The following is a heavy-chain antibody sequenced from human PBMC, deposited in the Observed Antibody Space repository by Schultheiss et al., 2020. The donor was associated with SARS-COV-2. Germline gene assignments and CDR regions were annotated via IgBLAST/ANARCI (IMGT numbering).Heavy chain of an antibody. Sequence: SETLSLTCAVYGGSFSGYYWSWIRQPPGKGLEWIGEINHSGSTNYNPSLKSRVTISVDTSKNQFSLKLSSVTAADTAVYYCARGQTRGDKLGYWGQGTLVTVSS. J-gene: IGHJ4*02. CDR1: GGSFSGYY. D-gene: IGHD2-21*02. CDR3: ARGQTRGDKLGY. V-gene: IGHV4-34*01. CDR2: INHSGST.